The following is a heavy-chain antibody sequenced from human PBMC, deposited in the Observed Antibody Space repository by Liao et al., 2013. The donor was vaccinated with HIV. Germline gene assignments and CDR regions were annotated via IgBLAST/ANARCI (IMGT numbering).Heavy chain of an antibody. CDR2: VYTSGST. D-gene: IGHD2-21*02. CDR1: GGSIGTYY. Sequence: QVQLQESGPGLVRPSQTLSLTCTVSGGSIGTYYWSWIRQPAGKALEWIGRVYTSGSTNYNTSLKSRVTIFLDTSKNHFSLKLSSVTAADTAFYYCARVCGGDCSDYYYYMDVWGKGTTVTVSS. J-gene: IGHJ6*03. V-gene: IGHV4-4*07. CDR3: ARVCGGDCSDYYYYMDV.